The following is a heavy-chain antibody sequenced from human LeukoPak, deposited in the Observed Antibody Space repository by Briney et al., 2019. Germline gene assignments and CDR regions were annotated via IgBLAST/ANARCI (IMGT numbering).Heavy chain of an antibody. Sequence: PAGTLRLYCAAPGVTFTSYRRNWVRQAPGKGLLWVSAISTTSSYIDYADSLKGRFTISRDNAKNSLYLEMNSLRAEDTAVYYCARDPVSGYSSSSYAFDIWGQGTMVTVSS. V-gene: IGHV3-21*01. D-gene: IGHD6-6*01. CDR1: GVTFTSYR. CDR3: ARDPVSGYSSSSYAFDI. J-gene: IGHJ3*02. CDR2: ISTTSSYI.